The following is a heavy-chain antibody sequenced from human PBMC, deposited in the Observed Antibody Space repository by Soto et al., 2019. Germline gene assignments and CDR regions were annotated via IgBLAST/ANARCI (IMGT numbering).Heavy chain of an antibody. CDR1: GYTFTSYY. Sequence: QVQLVQSGAEVKKPGASVKVSCKASGYTFTSYYMHWVRQAPGQGLEWMGIINPSGGSTSYAQKFQGRVTMTRDTSTSTVYMELSSLRSEDTAVYYCARQCAEMATTSYGMDVWGQGTTVTGSS. CDR2: INPSGGST. D-gene: IGHD5-12*01. V-gene: IGHV1-46*01. CDR3: ARQCAEMATTSYGMDV. J-gene: IGHJ6*02.